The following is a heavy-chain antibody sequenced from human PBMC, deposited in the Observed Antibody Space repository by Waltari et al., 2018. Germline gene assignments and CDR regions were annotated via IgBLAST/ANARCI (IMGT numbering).Heavy chain of an antibody. D-gene: IGHD6-19*01. J-gene: IGHJ4*02. CDR2: INHSGST. CDR1: DGSFSGYS. CDR3: ARHRSGWYR. Sequence: QVQLQQWGAGLLKPSETLSLTCAVYDGSFSGYSWSWIRQPPGKGLEWIGEINHSGSTNYNPSLKSRVTISVDTSKNQFSLKLSSVTAADTAVYYCARHRSGWYRWGQGTLVTVSS. V-gene: IGHV4-34*01.